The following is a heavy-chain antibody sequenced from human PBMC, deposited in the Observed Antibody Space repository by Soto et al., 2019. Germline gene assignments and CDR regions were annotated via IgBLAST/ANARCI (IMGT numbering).Heavy chain of an antibody. Sequence: QVQLVESGGGVVQPGGSLRLSCAASEFTFSNYAMHWVRQPPGKGLQWLAVISYDGNNKYYADSVEGRFTISRDNSKNTVYLQMNSLRLEATAVYYCARGPSYSDSYFDYCGQGTLVTVSS. CDR3: ARGPSYSDSYFDY. D-gene: IGHD4-17*01. V-gene: IGHV3-30*03. CDR2: ISYDGNNK. J-gene: IGHJ4*02. CDR1: EFTFSNYA.